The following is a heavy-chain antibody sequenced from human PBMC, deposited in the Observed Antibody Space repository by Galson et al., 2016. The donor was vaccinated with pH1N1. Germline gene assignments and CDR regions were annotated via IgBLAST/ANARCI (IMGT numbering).Heavy chain of an antibody. CDR2: IIPIFNTA. CDR1: GGTFGSYG. D-gene: IGHD2-15*01. V-gene: IGHV1-69*13. Sequence: SVKVSCKASGGTFGSYGINWVRQAPGQGLEWMGGIIPIFNTAKYAQNFQGRVTITADESTTTAYMELSSLRSEDTAVYYCARDFRDCSGGFCFSSRDYWGQGTLVTVSS. CDR3: ARDFRDCSGGFCFSSRDY. J-gene: IGHJ4*02.